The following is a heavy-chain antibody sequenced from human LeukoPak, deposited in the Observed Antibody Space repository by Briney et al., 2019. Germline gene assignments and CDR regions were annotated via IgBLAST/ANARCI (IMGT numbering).Heavy chain of an antibody. J-gene: IGHJ4*02. CDR2: IYYSGST. CDR1: GGSISSSSYY. D-gene: IGHD3-22*01. CDR3: ARLHYYDSSGPLCFDY. V-gene: IGHV4-39*01. Sequence: SETLSLTCTVSGGSISSSSYYWGWIRQPPGKGLEWIGSIYYSGSTYYNPSLKSRVTMSVDTSKNQFSLKLSSVTAADTAVYYCARLHYYDSSGPLCFDYWGQGTLVTVSS.